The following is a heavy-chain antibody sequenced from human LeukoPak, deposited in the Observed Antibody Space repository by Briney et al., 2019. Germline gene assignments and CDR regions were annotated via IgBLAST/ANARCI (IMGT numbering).Heavy chain of an antibody. V-gene: IGHV4-59*01. Sequence: SETLSLTCTVSGASISGYFWSWIRQPPGKGLEWIGYISSSGNTNYNPSLKSRVTISVDTSKNQFSLKLSSVTAADTAVYYCARDSGSNYYFDYWGQGTLVTVSS. CDR1: GASISGYF. J-gene: IGHJ4*02. D-gene: IGHD4-11*01. CDR2: ISSSGNT. CDR3: ARDSGSNYYFDY.